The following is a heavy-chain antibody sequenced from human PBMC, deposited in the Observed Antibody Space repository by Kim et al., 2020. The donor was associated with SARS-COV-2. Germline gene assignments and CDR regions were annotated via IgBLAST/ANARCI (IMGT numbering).Heavy chain of an antibody. Sequence: GGSLRLSCAASGFTFSSYAMHWVRQAPGKGLEWVAVISYDGSNKYYADSVKGRFTISRDNSKNTLYLQMNSLRAEDTAVYYCARVGYGSGSYLPVSYWGQGTLVTVSS. CDR1: GFTFSSYA. D-gene: IGHD3-10*01. J-gene: IGHJ4*02. V-gene: IGHV3-30-3*01. CDR3: ARVGYGSGSYLPVSY. CDR2: ISYDGSNK.